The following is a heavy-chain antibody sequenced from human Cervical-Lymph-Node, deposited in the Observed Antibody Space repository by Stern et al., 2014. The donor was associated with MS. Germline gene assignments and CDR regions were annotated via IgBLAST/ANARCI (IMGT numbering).Heavy chain of an antibody. CDR3: AKLYAPMDPDFDS. D-gene: IGHD2/OR15-2a*01. J-gene: IGHJ4*02. V-gene: IGHV3-30*18. CDR2: ISFDGSNN. Sequence: QLVQSGGGVVQPGRSLRLSCTASGFTFDHYGIHWVRQAPGRGLEWVALISFDGSNNYYARSVRGRFTISRDNSKNTLYLQMNNLKPEDTATYYCAKLYAPMDPDFDSWGQGTRVTVSS. CDR1: GFTFDHYG.